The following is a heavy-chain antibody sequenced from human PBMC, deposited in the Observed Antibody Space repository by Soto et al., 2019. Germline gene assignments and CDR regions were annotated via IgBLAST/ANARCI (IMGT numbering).Heavy chain of an antibody. J-gene: IGHJ4*02. V-gene: IGHV1-18*01. CDR1: GYTFTSYG. D-gene: IGHD3-10*01. CDR3: ARVPFHYYGSGSSNDY. Sequence: GASVTVSCKASGYTFTSYGISWVRQAPGQGLEWMGCISAYNGNTNYAQKLQGRVTMTTDTSTSTAYMELRSLRADDTAVYYCARVPFHYYGSGSSNDYWGQGTLVTVSS. CDR2: ISAYNGNT.